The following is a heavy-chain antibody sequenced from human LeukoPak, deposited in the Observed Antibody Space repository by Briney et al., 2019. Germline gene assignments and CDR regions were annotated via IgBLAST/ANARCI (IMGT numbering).Heavy chain of an antibody. CDR2: ISWDGGST. Sequence: TGGSLRLSCAASGFTFDDYTMHWVRQAPGKGLEWVSLISWDGGSTYYADSVKGRFTISRDNSKNSLYLQMNSLRTEDTALYYCAKAMGRDQLLFFDYWGQGTLVTVSS. J-gene: IGHJ4*02. D-gene: IGHD2-2*01. CDR1: GFTFDDYT. V-gene: IGHV3-43*01. CDR3: AKAMGRDQLLFFDY.